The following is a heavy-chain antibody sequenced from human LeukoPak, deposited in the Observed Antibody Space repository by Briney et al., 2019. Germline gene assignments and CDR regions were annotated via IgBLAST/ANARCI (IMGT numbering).Heavy chain of an antibody. D-gene: IGHD1-26*01. CDR2: IRFDGSNQ. CDR1: GFTFRSYG. Sequence: GGSLRLSCAASGFTFRSYGMHWVRQAPGKGLEWVGFIRFDGSNQYYADSVKGRFTISRDNSKNTLYLQMNSLRTEDTAVYYCAKVPGKWELVDYWGQGTLVTVSS. CDR3: AKVPGKWELVDY. V-gene: IGHV3-30*02. J-gene: IGHJ4*02.